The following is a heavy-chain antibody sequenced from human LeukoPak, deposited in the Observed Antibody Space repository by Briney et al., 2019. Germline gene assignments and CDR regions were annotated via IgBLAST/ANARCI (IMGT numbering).Heavy chain of an antibody. CDR1: GFAVSSTY. V-gene: IGHV3-66*01. J-gene: IGHJ5*02. Sequence: PGGSLRLSCAASGFAVSSTYMSWVRQAPGKGLDWVSVIYSGGSTYYADSVKGRFTISRDNSKNTVYLQMNSLRAEDTAVYYCATVDPPIDPWGQGTLVTVSS. CDR3: ATVDPPIDP. CDR2: IYSGGST.